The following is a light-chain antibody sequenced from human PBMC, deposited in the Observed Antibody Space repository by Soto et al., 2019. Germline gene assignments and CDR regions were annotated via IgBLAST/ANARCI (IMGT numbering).Light chain of an antibody. J-gene: IGLJ2*01. CDR3: SSYTSSSPGVL. V-gene: IGLV2-14*01. Sequence: QSALTQPASVSGSPGQSITISCTGTSSDVGGYNYVSWYQHHPGKAPKLMIYEVSHRPSGVSNRFSASKSGNTASLTISGLQAEDEADYYCSSYTSSSPGVLFGGGTQLTVL. CDR1: SSDVGGYNY. CDR2: EVS.